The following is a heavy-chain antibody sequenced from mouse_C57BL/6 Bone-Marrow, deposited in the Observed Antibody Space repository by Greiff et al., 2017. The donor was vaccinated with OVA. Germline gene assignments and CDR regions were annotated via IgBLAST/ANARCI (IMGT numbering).Heavy chain of an antibody. D-gene: IGHD1-1*01. CDR3: ARRGYGSTYWYFDV. Sequence: VQLQQSGPELVKPGASVKIPCKASGYTFTDYNMDWVKQSHGKSLEWIGDINPNNGGTIYNQKFKGKATLTVDKSSSTAYMELRSLTSEDTAVDDCARRGYGSTYWYFDVWGTGTTVTVSS. CDR2: INPNNGGT. V-gene: IGHV1-18*01. CDR1: GYTFTDYN. J-gene: IGHJ1*03.